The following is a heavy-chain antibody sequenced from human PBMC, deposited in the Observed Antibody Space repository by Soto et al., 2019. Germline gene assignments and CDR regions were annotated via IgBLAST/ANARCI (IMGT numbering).Heavy chain of an antibody. CDR1: GGTFSSYT. CDR3: ARAMDTAMVTNWLDP. Sequence: GASVKVSFKASGGTFSSYTISWVRQAPGQGLEWMGRIIPILGIANYAQKFQGRVTITADKSASTAYMELSSLRSEDTAVYYCARAMDTAMVTNWLDPWGQGTLVTVSS. CDR2: IIPILGIA. J-gene: IGHJ5*02. D-gene: IGHD5-18*01. V-gene: IGHV1-69*02.